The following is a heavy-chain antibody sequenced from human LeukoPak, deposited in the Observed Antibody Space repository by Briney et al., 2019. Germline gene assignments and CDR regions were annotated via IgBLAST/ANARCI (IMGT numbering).Heavy chain of an antibody. CDR1: GGSISSSSYY. J-gene: IGHJ4*02. V-gene: IGHV4-39*07. CDR2: IYYSGST. D-gene: IGHD3-10*01. CDR3: ARVGDYGSGSYYFDY. Sequence: PSETLSLTCTVSGGSISSSSYYWGWIRQPPGKGLEWIGSIYYSGSTYYNPSLKSRVTMSVDTSKNQFSLKLSSVTAADTAVYYCARVGDYGSGSYYFDYWGQGTLVTVSS.